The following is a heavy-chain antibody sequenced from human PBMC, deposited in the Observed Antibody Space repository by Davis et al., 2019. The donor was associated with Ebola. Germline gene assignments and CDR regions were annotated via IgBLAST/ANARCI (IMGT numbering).Heavy chain of an antibody. CDR2: TYYNSKWYN. V-gene: IGHV6-1*01. CDR3: VRGWGRSGLGV. J-gene: IGHJ6*02. D-gene: IGHD1-26*01. Sequence: PSETLSLTCVISGDSVSSLAWNWIRQSPSRGLEWLGRTYYNSKWYNDYAVSVKSRITINPDTSKNQLSLQLNSVTPEDTAVYYCVRGWGRSGLGVWGQGTTVTVSS. CDR1: GDSVSSLA.